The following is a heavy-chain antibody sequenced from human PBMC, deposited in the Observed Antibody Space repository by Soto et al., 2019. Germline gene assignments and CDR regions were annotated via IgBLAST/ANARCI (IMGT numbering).Heavy chain of an antibody. J-gene: IGHJ4*02. D-gene: IGHD6-13*01. V-gene: IGHV3-48*03. CDR2: ISTSGSTI. CDR1: EFTFSSYE. Sequence: GGSLRLSCVASEFTFSSYEMNWVRQAPGKGLEWVSYISTSGSTIYYTDSVKGRFTISRDNAKKSLYLQMNSLRAEDTAVYYCVRFGGAAAGPGDYWGQGTLVTVSS. CDR3: VRFGGAAAGPGDY.